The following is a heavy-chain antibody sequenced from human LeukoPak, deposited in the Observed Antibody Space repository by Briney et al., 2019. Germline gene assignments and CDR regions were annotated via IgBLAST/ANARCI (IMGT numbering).Heavy chain of an antibody. D-gene: IGHD3-3*01. CDR3: AKTPYNDFWSASYQDS. J-gene: IGHJ4*02. V-gene: IGHV3-23*01. CDR1: GFIFSAYA. Sequence: GGSLRLSCAASGFIFSAYAMSWVRQAPGQGLEWVSVIGTGGETHYADSVRGRFTISRDNSINTLYLQMNNLRAEDTAVFYCAKTPYNDFWSASYQDSWGQGTLVTVSS. CDR2: IGTGGET.